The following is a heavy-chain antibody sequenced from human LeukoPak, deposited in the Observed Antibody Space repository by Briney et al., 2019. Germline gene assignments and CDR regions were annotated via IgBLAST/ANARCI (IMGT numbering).Heavy chain of an antibody. CDR2: IIPIFGTA. D-gene: IGHD6-13*01. CDR1: GYTFTGYY. Sequence: SVKVSCKASGYTFTGYYMHWVRQAPGQGLEWMGGIIPIFGTANYAQKFQGRVTITADKSTSTAYMELSSLRSEDTAVYYCARVRGPYSSSWSPFDYWGQGTLVTVSS. V-gene: IGHV1-69*06. J-gene: IGHJ4*02. CDR3: ARVRGPYSSSWSPFDY.